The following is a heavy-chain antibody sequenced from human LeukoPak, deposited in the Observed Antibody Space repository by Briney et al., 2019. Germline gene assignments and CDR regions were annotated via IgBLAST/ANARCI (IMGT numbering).Heavy chain of an antibody. CDR2: INHSGST. CDR3: ARDTYYYDSSGYYYLFDY. J-gene: IGHJ4*02. Sequence: SETLSLTCAVYGGSFSGYYWSWIRQPPGKGLEWIGEINHSGSTNYNPSLKSRVTISVDTSKNQFSLKLSSVTAADTAVYYCARDTYYYDSSGYYYLFDYWGQGTLVTVPS. V-gene: IGHV4-34*01. D-gene: IGHD3-22*01. CDR1: GGSFSGYY.